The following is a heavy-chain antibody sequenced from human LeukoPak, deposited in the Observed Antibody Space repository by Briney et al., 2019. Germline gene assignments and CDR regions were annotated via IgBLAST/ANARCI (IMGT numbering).Heavy chain of an antibody. CDR2: IYSGGST. V-gene: IGHV3-53*01. CDR1: GFTVSSNY. D-gene: IGHD6-25*01. CDR3: ARDFSPVGAAASWYFDL. Sequence: PGGSLRLSCAASGFTVSSNYMSWVRQAPGKGLEWVSVIYSGGSTYYADSVKGRFTISRDNPKNTLYLQMNSLRAEDTAVYYCARDFSPVGAAASWYFDLWGRGTLVTVSS. J-gene: IGHJ2*01.